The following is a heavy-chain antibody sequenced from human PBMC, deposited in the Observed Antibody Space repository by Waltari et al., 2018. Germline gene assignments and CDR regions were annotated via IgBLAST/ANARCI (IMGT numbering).Heavy chain of an antibody. D-gene: IGHD3-3*01. CDR3: ASYDIWNGYYLDW. Sequence: QLQLQESGPGLVNPSETLSLTCTVSGDSINRDNYYWAWIRRPPGKGLEWIGSIYYRGTTYYSPSRNSRVTISIDTSRKQFSLKLTSVTAADTATYYCASYDIWNGYYLDWWGQGTLVTVSS. J-gene: IGHJ4*02. CDR2: IYYRGTT. V-gene: IGHV4-39*01. CDR1: GDSINRDNYY.